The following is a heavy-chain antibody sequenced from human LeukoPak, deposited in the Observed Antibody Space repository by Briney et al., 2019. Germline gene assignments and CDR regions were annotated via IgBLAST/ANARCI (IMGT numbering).Heavy chain of an antibody. Sequence: PGGSLRLSCAASGFTFSSYAMSWVRQAPEKGLEWVSAIGGSGTNTYYADSVKGRFTISRDNSKNTLYLQMNSPRAEDTAVYYCAKVKGYCSSTSCSNYYYYGMDVWGQGTTVTVSS. CDR3: AKVKGYCSSTSCSNYYYYGMDV. CDR2: IGGSGTNT. D-gene: IGHD2-2*01. CDR1: GFTFSSYA. V-gene: IGHV3-23*01. J-gene: IGHJ6*02.